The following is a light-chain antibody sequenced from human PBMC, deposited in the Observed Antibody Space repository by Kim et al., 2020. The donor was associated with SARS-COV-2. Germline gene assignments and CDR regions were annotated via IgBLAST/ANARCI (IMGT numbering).Light chain of an antibody. CDR2: DAS. CDR3: QKYDNFPLT. Sequence: ASVVDRVIITCRASQDIRTSLGWYQQRPGEVPRLLIYDASTLHSGVPSRFSGSGSGTDFTLVISGLQPEDAATYYCQKYDNFPLTFGGGTKVEI. CDR1: QDIRTS. J-gene: IGKJ4*01. V-gene: IGKV1-27*01.